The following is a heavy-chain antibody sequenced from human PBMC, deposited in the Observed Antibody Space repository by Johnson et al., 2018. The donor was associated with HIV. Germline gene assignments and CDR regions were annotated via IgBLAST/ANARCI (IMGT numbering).Heavy chain of an antibody. CDR3: AKDASSGYYYDSSSYFLGPRTDAFDI. J-gene: IGHJ3*02. Sequence: VQLVESGGGLVQPGGSIRLSCAVSGFTFSNAWMRWVRQAPGKGLEWVGRIKSKVDGGTTDYAAPVKGRFTISSDNAKHSLYLQMNSLRAEDTALYYCAKDASSGYYYDSSSYFLGPRTDAFDIWGQGTMVTVSS. CDR1: GFTFSNAW. CDR2: IKSKVDGGTT. D-gene: IGHD3-22*01. V-gene: IGHV3-15*05.